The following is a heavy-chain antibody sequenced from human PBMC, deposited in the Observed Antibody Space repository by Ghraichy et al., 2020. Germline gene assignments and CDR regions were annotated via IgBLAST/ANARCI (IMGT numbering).Heavy chain of an antibody. V-gene: IGHV3-23*01. Sequence: GGSLRLSCAASGFTFSSYAMSWVRQAPGKGLEWVSAISGSGGSTYYADSVKGRFTISRDNSKNTLYLQMNSLRAEDTAVYYCAKDTGYCTNGVCFPSYYGMDVWGQGTTVTVSS. J-gene: IGHJ6*02. CDR3: AKDTGYCTNGVCFPSYYGMDV. CDR1: GFTFSSYA. CDR2: ISGSGGST. D-gene: IGHD2-8*01.